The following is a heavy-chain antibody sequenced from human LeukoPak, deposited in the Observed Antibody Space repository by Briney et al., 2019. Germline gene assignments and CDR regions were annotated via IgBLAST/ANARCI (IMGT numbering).Heavy chain of an antibody. D-gene: IGHD6-13*01. J-gene: IGHJ5*02. CDR1: GGSISPYY. CDR3: ARMYSSSWYPGNDP. CDR2: IHYSGST. Sequence: SETLSLTCTVSGGSISPYYWSWSRQPPGKGLEWIGYIHYSGSTDYSPSLKSRVTISVDTSKNQFSLKLTSVTAADTAVYYCARMYSSSWYPGNDPWGQGTLVTVSS. V-gene: IGHV4-59*01.